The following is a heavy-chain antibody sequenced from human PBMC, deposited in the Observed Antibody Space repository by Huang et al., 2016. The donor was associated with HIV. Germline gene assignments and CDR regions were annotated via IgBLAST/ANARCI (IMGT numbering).Heavy chain of an antibody. CDR2: ISYDGSKK. D-gene: IGHD6-19*01. CDR1: GFIFSNYG. CDR3: ALKGDSSGWEYFRH. V-gene: IGHV3-30*03. J-gene: IGHJ1*01. Sequence: QVQLVESGGGVVQPGRSLRLSCAASGFIFSNYGMHWVRQALGKGLEWLELISYDGSKKYYTDSVKCRFSISRDNSKNTLYLQMNSLRAEDTAVYYCALKGDSSGWEYFRHWGQGTLVTVSS.